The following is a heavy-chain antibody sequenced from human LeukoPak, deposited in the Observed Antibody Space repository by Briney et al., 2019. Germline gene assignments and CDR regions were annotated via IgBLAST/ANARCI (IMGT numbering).Heavy chain of an antibody. J-gene: IGHJ6*03. CDR2: IYSSGST. CDR3: ARGASGSGSYWGYYHYYYMDV. V-gene: IGHV4-4*07. D-gene: IGHD3-10*01. CDR1: GGSISSYY. Sequence: SETLSLTCTVSGGSISSYYWSWIRQPAGKGLEWIGRIYSSGSTFYNPSLKSRVTISVDTSKNQFSLKLSSVTAADTAVYYCARGASGSGSYWGYYHYYYMDVWGKGTTVTVSS.